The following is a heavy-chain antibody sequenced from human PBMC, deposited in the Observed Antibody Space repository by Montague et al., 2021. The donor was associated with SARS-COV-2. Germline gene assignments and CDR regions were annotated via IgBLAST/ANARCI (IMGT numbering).Heavy chain of an antibody. V-gene: IGHV4-59*01. CDR3: ARGRDGYYHRSALFDY. CDR2: IYYSGST. D-gene: IGHD3-22*01. CDR1: GYSISSYY. J-gene: IGHJ4*02. Sequence: SETLSLTCAVSGYSISSYYWSWIRQPPGKGLEWIGYIYYSGSTNYNPSLKSRVTISVDTSKNQFSLKLTSMTAADTAVYYCARGRDGYYHRSALFDYWGQGTLVTVSS.